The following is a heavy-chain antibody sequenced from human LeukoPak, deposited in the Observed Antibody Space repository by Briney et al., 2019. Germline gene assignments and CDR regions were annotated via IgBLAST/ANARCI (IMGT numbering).Heavy chain of an antibody. CDR2: ISVSATYT. V-gene: IGHV3-23*01. CDR3: AKDWSFNYGTHYRMDV. Sequence: PGGSLRLSCAASGFTFNHYAVNWVRQAPGKGLELVSGISVSATYTFNTDSVRSRFTISTDNSDNTLYLQKNSLRADDTAEYYCAKDWSFNYGTHYRMDVWGQGTTVTVSS. J-gene: IGHJ6*02. CDR1: GFTFNHYA. D-gene: IGHD3-10*01.